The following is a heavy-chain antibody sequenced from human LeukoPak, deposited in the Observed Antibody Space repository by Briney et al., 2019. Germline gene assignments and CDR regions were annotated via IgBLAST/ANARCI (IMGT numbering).Heavy chain of an antibody. J-gene: IGHJ4*02. CDR2: IWYDGSNK. V-gene: IGHV3-33*06. CDR1: GFTFRNYG. D-gene: IGHD1-20*01. CDR3: AKDRYNWNDEPGDY. Sequence: PGGSLRLSCAASGFTFRNYGMHWVRQAPGKGLEWVAVIWYDGSNKYYVDSVKGRFTISRDNSKNTLYLQMNSLRAEDTAVYYCAKDRYNWNDEPGDYWGQGTLVTVSS.